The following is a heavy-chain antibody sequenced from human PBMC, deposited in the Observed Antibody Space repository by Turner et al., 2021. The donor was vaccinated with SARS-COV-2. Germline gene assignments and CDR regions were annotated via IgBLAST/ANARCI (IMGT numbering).Heavy chain of an antibody. J-gene: IGHJ4*02. Sequence: QVQRVDSGGGVVQPGTSLRLSCPASGFNFRSYAMHWVRQAPGRGLEWVAVTPYDGSDQYYRDSVKGRFTISRDNSQNTLYLQMNSLRPEDTAVYYCARVGSSWYGEIDYWGQGTLVTVSS. CDR3: ARVGSSWYGEIDY. D-gene: IGHD3-10*01. CDR1: GFNFRSYA. CDR2: TPYDGSDQ. V-gene: IGHV3-30-3*01.